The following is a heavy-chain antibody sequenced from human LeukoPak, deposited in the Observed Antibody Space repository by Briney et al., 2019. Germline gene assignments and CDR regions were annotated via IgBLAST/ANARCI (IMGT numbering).Heavy chain of an antibody. V-gene: IGHV4-34*01. CDR2: INHSGST. Sequence: PSETLSLTCAVYGGSFSGYYWSWIRQPPGKGLEWIGEINHSGSTNYNPSLKSRVTISVDTSKNQFSLKLSSVTAADTAVYYCARNTYCSSTSCYLYYYGMDVWGQGTTVTVSS. D-gene: IGHD2-2*01. J-gene: IGHJ6*02. CDR1: GGSFSGYY. CDR3: ARNTYCSSTSCYLYYYGMDV.